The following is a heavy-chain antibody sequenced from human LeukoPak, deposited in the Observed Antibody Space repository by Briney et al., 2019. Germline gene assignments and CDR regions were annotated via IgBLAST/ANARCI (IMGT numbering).Heavy chain of an antibody. CDR2: IYPGDSDT. CDR3: ARIGPYCGGDCYSRGFDY. D-gene: IGHD2-21*02. CDR1: GYSFTTYW. Sequence: GESLKISCKGSGYSFTTYWIGWVRQMPGKGLEWMGIIYPGDSDTRYSPSFQRQVTISADKSISTAYLQWSSLKASDTAMYYCARIGPYCGGDCYSRGFDYWGQGTLVTVSS. V-gene: IGHV5-51*01. J-gene: IGHJ4*02.